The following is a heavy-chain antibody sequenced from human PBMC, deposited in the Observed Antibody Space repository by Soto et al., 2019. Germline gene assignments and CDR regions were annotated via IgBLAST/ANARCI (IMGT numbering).Heavy chain of an antibody. D-gene: IGHD1-1*01. CDR3: AGGKDDPPYYFYCGRDV. CDR1: GFTFASYA. CDR2: INPAGDIT. J-gene: IGHJ6*02. Sequence: EVQLLESGGGLLQPGGSLRLSCVASGFTFASYAMNWVRQAPGKGLEWVSTINPAGDITYYADSVKGRFTIFRDNSRNTLDLQMNSLRAEDSAIYYCAGGKDDPPYYFYCGRDVWVQGTTVTISS. V-gene: IGHV3-23*01.